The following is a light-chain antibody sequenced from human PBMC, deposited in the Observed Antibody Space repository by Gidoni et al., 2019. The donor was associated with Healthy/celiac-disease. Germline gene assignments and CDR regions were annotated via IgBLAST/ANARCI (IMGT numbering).Light chain of an antibody. J-gene: IGLJ2*01. Sequence: QPALTPPRSVSGSPGQSVTISCTGTSSDVGGYNYVSWYQQHQGKAPKLMIYDVSKRPSGVPDRFSGSKSGNTASLTISGLQAEDEADYDCCSYAGSYTLVFGGGTKLTVL. CDR2: DVS. CDR3: CSYAGSYTLV. V-gene: IGLV2-11*01. CDR1: SSDVGGYNY.